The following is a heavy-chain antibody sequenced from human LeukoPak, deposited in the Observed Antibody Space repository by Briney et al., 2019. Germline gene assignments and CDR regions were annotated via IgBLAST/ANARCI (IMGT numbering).Heavy chain of an antibody. V-gene: IGHV3-7*01. CDR3: ARDQITMLRGVTIKDYYYYMDV. CDR2: INQNGSEK. Sequence: GGSLRLSCAASGFMFSSYWMNWVRQAPGKGLEWVANINQNGSEKYYVDSVKGRFTISRDNAKNSLYLQLNSLRAEDTAVYYCARDQITMLRGVTIKDYYYYMDVWGKGTSVTVSS. D-gene: IGHD3-10*01. J-gene: IGHJ6*03. CDR1: GFMFSSYW.